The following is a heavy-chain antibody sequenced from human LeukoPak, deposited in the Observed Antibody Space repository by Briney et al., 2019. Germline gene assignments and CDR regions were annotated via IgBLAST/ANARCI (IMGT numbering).Heavy chain of an antibody. D-gene: IGHD2-2*01. Sequence: GGSLRLSCAASGFTFSDHYMSWIRQAPGKGLEWLSYISSRAHTIFYADSVKGRFTISRDNSKNTLYLQMNSLRAEDTAVYYCARDVVRGDIVVVPAASFDYWGQGTLVTVSS. CDR2: ISSRAHTI. CDR1: GFTFSDHY. CDR3: ARDVVRGDIVVVPAASFDY. V-gene: IGHV3-11*04. J-gene: IGHJ4*02.